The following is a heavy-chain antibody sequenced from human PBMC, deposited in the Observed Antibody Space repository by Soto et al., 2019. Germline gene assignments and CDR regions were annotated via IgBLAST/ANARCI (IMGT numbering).Heavy chain of an antibody. J-gene: IGHJ4*02. CDR1: GGSVSGSNNY. Sequence: QLQLQESGPGLVKPSETLSLSCTFSGGSVSGSNNYWGWIRQPPGKGLEGIGSIHYSGATYYKSTLRSRLTISVDTSKNRFSLRLTSVTAADTAVYFCARKDFWTHGPGLWGQGTLVTVSS. CDR2: IHYSGAT. V-gene: IGHV4-39*02. CDR3: ARKDFWTHGPGL. D-gene: IGHD3-3*01.